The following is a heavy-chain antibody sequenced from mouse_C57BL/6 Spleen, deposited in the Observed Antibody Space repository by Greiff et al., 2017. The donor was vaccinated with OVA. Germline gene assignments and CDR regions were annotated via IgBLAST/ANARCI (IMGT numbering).Heavy chain of an antibody. J-gene: IGHJ2*01. Sequence: DVKLVESGGGLVQPGGSLSLSCAASGFTFTDYYMSWVLQPPGKALEWLGFIRNKANGYTTEYSASVKGRFTISRDNSQSILYLQMNALRAEDSATYYCARYKGSGYFDYWGQGTTLTVSS. CDR1: GFTFTDYY. CDR2: IRNKANGYTT. V-gene: IGHV7-3*01. CDR3: ARYKGSGYFDY.